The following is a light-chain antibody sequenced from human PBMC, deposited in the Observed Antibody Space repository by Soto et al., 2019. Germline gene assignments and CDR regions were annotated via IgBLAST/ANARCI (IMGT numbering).Light chain of an antibody. CDR2: DTS. V-gene: IGKV3-20*01. Sequence: EIVLTQSPGTLSLSPGERATLSCRASQTLSNSFIAWYQQKPGQAPRLLIYDTSSRATGVPDRYSASGSGTDFTLTISRLEPEDFAVYYCQQYGSSPQDTFGQGTKVEVK. CDR3: QQYGSSPQDT. J-gene: IGKJ1*01. CDR1: QTLSNSF.